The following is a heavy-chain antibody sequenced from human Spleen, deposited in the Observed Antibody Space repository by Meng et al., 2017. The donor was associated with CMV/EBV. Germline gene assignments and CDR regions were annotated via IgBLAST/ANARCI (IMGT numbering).Heavy chain of an antibody. CDR3: AREGSELAHYSYGMDV. V-gene: IGHV4-59*01. Sequence: SETLSLTCTVSGGSISSYYGSWIRQPPGKGLEWIGYIYYSGSTNYHPSLKSRVTIPVDTSKIQFSLKLTSVTAADTAVSHCAREGSELAHYSYGMDVWGQGTPVTVSS. CDR2: IYYSGST. J-gene: IGHJ6*02. D-gene: IGHD3-10*01. CDR1: GGSISSYY.